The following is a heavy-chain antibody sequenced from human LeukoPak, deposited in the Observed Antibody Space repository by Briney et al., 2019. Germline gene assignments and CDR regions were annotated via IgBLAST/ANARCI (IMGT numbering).Heavy chain of an antibody. J-gene: IGHJ6*02. D-gene: IGHD3-9*01. CDR1: GYTFTSYG. CDR3: ARDPLRYFDWLSQYGMDV. CDR2: ISAYNGNT. V-gene: IGHV1-18*01. Sequence: GASVKVSCKASGYTFTSYGISWVGRAPGQGLEWMGWISAYNGNTNYAQKLQGKVTMTTDTSTSTAYMELRSLRSDDTAVYYCARDPLRYFDWLSQYGMDVWGQGTTVTVSS.